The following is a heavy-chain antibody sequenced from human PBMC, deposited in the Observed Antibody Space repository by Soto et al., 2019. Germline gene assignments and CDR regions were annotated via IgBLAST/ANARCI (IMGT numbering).Heavy chain of an antibody. V-gene: IGHV3-30*18. CDR1: GFTFSSYG. CDR3: AKDRESGYGYVAGYYYYGMDV. D-gene: IGHD5-18*01. J-gene: IGHJ6*02. CDR2: ISYDGSNK. Sequence: QVQLVESGGGVVQPGRSLRLSCAASGFTFSSYGMHWVRQAPGKGLEWVAVISYDGSNKYYADSVKGRFTISRDNSKNTLYLQMNSLRAEDTAVYYCAKDRESGYGYVAGYYYYGMDVWGQGPTVTVSS.